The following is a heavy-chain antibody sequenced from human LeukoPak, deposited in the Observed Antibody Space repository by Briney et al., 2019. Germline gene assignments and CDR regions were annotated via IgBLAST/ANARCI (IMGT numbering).Heavy chain of an antibody. CDR2: IYHSGST. Sequence: PSETLSLTCAVSGGSISSSNWWSWVRQPPGKGLEWIVEIYHSGSTNYNPSLKSRVTISVDKSKNQFSLKLRSVTAADTAMYYCARGWQQLANWFDPWGQGALVTVSS. CDR1: GGSISSSNW. D-gene: IGHD6-13*01. V-gene: IGHV4-4*02. CDR3: ARGWQQLANWFDP. J-gene: IGHJ5*02.